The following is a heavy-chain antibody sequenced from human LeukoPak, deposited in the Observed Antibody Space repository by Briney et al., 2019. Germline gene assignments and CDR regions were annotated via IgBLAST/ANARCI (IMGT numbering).Heavy chain of an antibody. D-gene: IGHD3-10*01. Sequence: ASVKVSCKASGYTFTGYYMHWVRQAPGQGLEWMGWINPNSGGTNYAQKFQGWVTMTRDTSISTAYMELSRLRSDDTAVYYCARSMVRGATGPFWYYYYGMDVWGQGTTVTVSS. J-gene: IGHJ6*02. CDR1: GYTFTGYY. CDR3: ARSMVRGATGPFWYYYYGMDV. CDR2: INPNSGGT. V-gene: IGHV1-2*04.